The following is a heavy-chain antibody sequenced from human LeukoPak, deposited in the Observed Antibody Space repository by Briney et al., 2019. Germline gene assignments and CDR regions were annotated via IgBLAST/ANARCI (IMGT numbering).Heavy chain of an antibody. Sequence: PSETLSLTCTASGDSITNSNYYWGWVRQSPGRGLEWLGNIFYNGGPYYNPSFKSRVVISVDTSKNHFSLTLNAVAAADTAVYHCASYSGIYSAFEIWSQGTLVTVSS. J-gene: IGHJ3*02. V-gene: IGHV4-39*07. CDR2: IFYNGGP. D-gene: IGHD1-26*01. CDR3: ASYSGIYSAFEI. CDR1: GDSITNSNYY.